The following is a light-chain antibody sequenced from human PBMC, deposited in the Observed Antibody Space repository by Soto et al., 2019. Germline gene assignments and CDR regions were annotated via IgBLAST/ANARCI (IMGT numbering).Light chain of an antibody. J-gene: IGKJ1*01. CDR2: AAS. CDR1: QGISNY. CDR3: KKYESASWT. V-gene: IGKV1-27*01. Sequence: DIQMTQSPSSLSASVRDRVTITCRASQGISNYLDWYQQKPGKVPKLLIYAASTLKSGVPSRFSGSGSGTDFTLTISSLQPEDVETYYCKKYESASWTFGQGTKVEIK.